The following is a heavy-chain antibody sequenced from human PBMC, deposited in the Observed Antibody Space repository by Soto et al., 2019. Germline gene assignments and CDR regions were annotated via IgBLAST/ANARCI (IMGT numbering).Heavy chain of an antibody. Sequence: GGSLRLSCAASGFTFSSYSMNWVRQAPGKGREWVSYISSSSSTIYYADSVKGRFTISRDNAKNSLYLQMNSLRAEDTAVYYCARHPERIAQIGWFDPWGQGTLVTVSS. V-gene: IGHV3-48*01. J-gene: IGHJ5*02. CDR2: ISSSSSTI. CDR3: ARHPERIAQIGWFDP. D-gene: IGHD6-13*01. CDR1: GFTFSSYS.